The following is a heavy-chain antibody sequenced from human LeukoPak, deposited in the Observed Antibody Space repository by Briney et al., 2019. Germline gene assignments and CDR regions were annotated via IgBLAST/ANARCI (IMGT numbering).Heavy chain of an antibody. D-gene: IGHD4-23*01. CDR1: GYTFTSYY. Sequence: ASVKVSCKASGYTFTSYYMHWVRQAPGQGLEWMGIINPSGGSTSYAQKLQGRVTMTRDTSTSTVYMELSSLRSEDTAVYNCARDMTPTVITPSGGMDVWGQGTTVAVSS. CDR2: INPSGGST. J-gene: IGHJ6*02. CDR3: ARDMTPTVITPSGGMDV. V-gene: IGHV1-46*01.